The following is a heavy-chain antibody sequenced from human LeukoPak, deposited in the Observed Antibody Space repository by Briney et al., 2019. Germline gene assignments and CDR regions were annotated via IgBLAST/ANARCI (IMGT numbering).Heavy chain of an antibody. CDR2: ISWNSGSI. CDR1: GFTFADYA. D-gene: IGHD3-10*01. J-gene: IGHJ6*02. CDR3: AKDARITMVRGDIYSYMDV. V-gene: IGHV3-9*01. Sequence: PGGSLRLSCAASGFTFADYAMHSVRQAPGKGLEWVSGISWNSGSIGYADSVKGRFTISRDNAKNSLYLQMNSLRAEDTALYYCAKDARITMVRGDIYSYMDVWGQGTTVTVSS.